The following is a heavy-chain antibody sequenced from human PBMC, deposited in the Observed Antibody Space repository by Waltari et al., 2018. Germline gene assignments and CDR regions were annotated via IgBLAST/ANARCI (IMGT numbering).Heavy chain of an antibody. CDR3: ARDGTRSSWPPNCFDP. V-gene: IGHV3-21*02. J-gene: IGHJ5*02. CDR1: GFDFRSYH. D-gene: IGHD6-13*01. Sequence: EVQLVESGGGLVKPGGFLRLSCAASGFDFRSYHMNWVRQAPGKGLEWVSSISASTTFIYYADSVRGRFTISRDNAKSSLYLQMNSLGPDDTAVYYCARDGTRSSWPPNCFDPWGQGTLVTVSS. CDR2: ISASTTFI.